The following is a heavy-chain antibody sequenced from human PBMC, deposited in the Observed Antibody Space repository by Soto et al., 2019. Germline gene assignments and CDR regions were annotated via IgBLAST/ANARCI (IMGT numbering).Heavy chain of an antibody. J-gene: IGHJ4*02. V-gene: IGHV4-59*01. CDR2: IYYSGST. Sequence: SETLSLTCTVSGGSMRSYYWTWMRQPPGKGLEWIGYIYYSGSTNYNPSLKSRVTISADTSKKQFSLKLSSVTAADTAVYYCARQTTFSSSWYDYWGQGTLVTVPQ. CDR3: ARQTTFSSSWYDY. D-gene: IGHD6-13*01. CDR1: GGSMRSYY.